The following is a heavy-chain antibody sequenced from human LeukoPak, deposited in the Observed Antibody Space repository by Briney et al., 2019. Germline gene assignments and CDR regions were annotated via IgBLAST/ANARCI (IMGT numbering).Heavy chain of an antibody. CDR3: AKILGTRGVISHYYYYGMDV. Sequence: GGSLRLSCAASGFSFSGYVMSWVRQAPGKGLEWVSVISRSGDYTNYADSVKGRFTISRDNSKNTLYLQMNSLRAEDTAVYYCAKILGTRGVISHYYYYGMDVWGQGTTVTVSS. CDR1: GFSFSGYV. CDR2: ISRSGDYT. D-gene: IGHD3-10*01. J-gene: IGHJ6*02. V-gene: IGHV3-23*01.